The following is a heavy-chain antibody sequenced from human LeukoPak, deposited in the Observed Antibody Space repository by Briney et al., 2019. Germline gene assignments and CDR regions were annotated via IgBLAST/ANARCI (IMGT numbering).Heavy chain of an antibody. CDR3: ASDSSETVTTMPSAFDI. J-gene: IGHJ3*02. D-gene: IGHD4-17*01. V-gene: IGHV4-4*07. Sequence: PSETLSLTCTVSGGSISSYYGSWIRQPAGKGLEWVGRISTGGSTTYNPSLKSRVYLSVDTSKNLLSLKLRSVTGADTGVLYWASDSSETVTTMPSAFDIWGQGTMVTVSS. CDR2: ISTGGST. CDR1: GGSISSYY.